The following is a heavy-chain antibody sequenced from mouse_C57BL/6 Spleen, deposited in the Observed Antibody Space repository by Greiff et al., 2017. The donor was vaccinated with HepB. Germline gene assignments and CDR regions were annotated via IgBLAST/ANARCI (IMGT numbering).Heavy chain of an antibody. CDR3: ARRLRRDYYAMDY. J-gene: IGHJ4*01. CDR2: INPSTGGT. V-gene: IGHV1-42*01. CDR1: GYSFTGYY. Sequence: SGPELVKPGASVKISCKASGYSFTGYYMNWVKQSPEKSLEWIGEINPSTGGTTYNQKFKAKATLTVDKSSSTAYMQLKSLTSEDSAVYYCARRLRRDYYAMDYWGQGTSVTVSS. D-gene: IGHD2-4*01.